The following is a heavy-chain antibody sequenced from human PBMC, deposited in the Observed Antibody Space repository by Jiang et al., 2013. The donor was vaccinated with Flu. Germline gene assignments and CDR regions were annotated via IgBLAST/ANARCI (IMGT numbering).Heavy chain of an antibody. J-gene: IGHJ4*02. CDR1: GGSISSSTYY. V-gene: IGHV4-39*01. CDR2: VYYSGGT. D-gene: IGHD1-1*01. CDR3: ARLLGGTTGDY. Sequence: GSGLVKPSETLSLTCTVSGGSISSSTYYWGWIRQPPGRGLEWIGSVYYSGGTYYNPSLKSRVTISVDTSKNQFSLNLSSVTAADTALYYCARLLGGTTGDYWGQGTLVTVSS.